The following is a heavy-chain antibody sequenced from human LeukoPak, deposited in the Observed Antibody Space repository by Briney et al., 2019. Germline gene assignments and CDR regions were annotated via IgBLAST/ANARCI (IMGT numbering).Heavy chain of an antibody. J-gene: IGHJ3*02. D-gene: IGHD6-6*01. V-gene: IGHV5-51*01. Sequence: GESLKISCKGSGYSFTSYWIGWVRQMPGKGLEWMGIIYPGDSDTRYSPSFQGQVTISADKSISTAYLQWSSLKASDTAMYYCARQTSSIAARGAFDIWGQGAMVTVSS. CDR2: IYPGDSDT. CDR3: ARQTSSIAARGAFDI. CDR1: GYSFTSYW.